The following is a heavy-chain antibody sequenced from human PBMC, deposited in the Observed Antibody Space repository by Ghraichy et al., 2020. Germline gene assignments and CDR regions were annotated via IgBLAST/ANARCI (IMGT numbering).Heavy chain of an antibody. J-gene: IGHJ5*02. CDR1: GGSISSGGYY. D-gene: IGHD1-1*01. CDR3: ARWIPGMNENWFDP. CDR2: IYYSGST. V-gene: IGHV4-31*03. Sequence: SETLSLTCTVSGGSISSGGYYWSWIRQHPGKGLEWIGYIYYSGSTYYNPSLKSRVTISVDTSKNQFSLKLSSVTAADTAVYYCARWIPGMNENWFDPWGQGTLVTVSS.